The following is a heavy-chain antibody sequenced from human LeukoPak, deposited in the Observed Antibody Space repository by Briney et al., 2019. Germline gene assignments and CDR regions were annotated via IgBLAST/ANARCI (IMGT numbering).Heavy chain of an antibody. CDR3: AKDRYGSGSYFFDY. V-gene: IGHV3-23*01. J-gene: IGHJ4*02. CDR2: ISDSGDTT. CDR1: GFTFRSYE. Sequence: GGSLRLSCAASGFTFRSYEMNWVRQAPGKGLEWVSYISDSGDTTYYADSVKGRFTISRDNSKNTLYLQMNSLRAEDTAVYYCAKDRYGSGSYFFDYWGQGTLVTVSS. D-gene: IGHD3-10*01.